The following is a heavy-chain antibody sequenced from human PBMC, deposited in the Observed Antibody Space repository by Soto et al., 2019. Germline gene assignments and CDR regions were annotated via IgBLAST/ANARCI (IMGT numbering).Heavy chain of an antibody. D-gene: IGHD3-16*02. CDR2: IYYSGST. J-gene: IGHJ5*02. V-gene: IGHV4-30-4*01. CDR3: ARDSFGGVIAYAGFDP. CDR1: GGSISSGDYY. Sequence: PSETLSLTCTVSGGSISSGDYYWSWIRQPPGKGLEWIGYIYYSGSTYYNPSLKSRVTISVDTSKNQFSLKLSSVTAADTAVYYCARDSFGGVIAYAGFDPWGQGTLVTVSS.